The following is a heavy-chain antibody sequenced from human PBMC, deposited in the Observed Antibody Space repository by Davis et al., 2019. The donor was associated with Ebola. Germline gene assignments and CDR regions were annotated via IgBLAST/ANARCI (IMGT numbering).Heavy chain of an antibody. CDR2: INPSGGST. CDR3: ASPLGYCSSTSCNARRYYYYGMVV. D-gene: IGHD2-2*01. CDR1: GYTFTSYY. J-gene: IGHJ6*02. Sequence: AASVKVSCKASGYTFTSYYMHWVRQAPGQGLEWMGIINPSGGSTSYAQKFQGRVTMTRDTSTSTVYMELSSLRSEDTAVYYCASPLGYCSSTSCNARRYYYYGMVVWGQGTTVTVSS. V-gene: IGHV1-46*01.